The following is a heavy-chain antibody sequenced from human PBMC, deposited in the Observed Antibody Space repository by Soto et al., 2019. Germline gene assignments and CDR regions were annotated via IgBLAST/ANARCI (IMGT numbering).Heavy chain of an antibody. CDR2: IKADGSET. J-gene: IGHJ4*02. Sequence: EVQLVESGGGLVQAGGSLRLSYVASGFSFNTYWMSWVRQAPGTGLEWVANIKADGSETNFVDSVRGRFTISRDNAKNSLYLQMNDLTAEDTAVYYCAKGGHIDFCGQGTLVTVSS. D-gene: IGHD3-16*01. CDR1: GFSFNTYW. V-gene: IGHV3-7*03. CDR3: AKGGHIDF.